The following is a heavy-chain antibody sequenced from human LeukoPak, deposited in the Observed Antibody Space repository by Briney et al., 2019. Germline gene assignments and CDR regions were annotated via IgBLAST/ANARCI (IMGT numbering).Heavy chain of an antibody. CDR1: GFTFSNAW. CDR3: TTEMYYYDSSGYFDAFDI. CDR2: IKSKTDGGTT. V-gene: IGHV3-15*01. J-gene: IGHJ3*02. Sequence: PGGSLRLSCAASGFTFSNAWMSWVRQAPGKGLEWVGRIKSKTDGGTTDYAAPVKGRFTISRDDSKNTLYLQMNSLKTEDTAVYYCTTEMYYYDSSGYFDAFDIWGQGTMVTVSS. D-gene: IGHD3-22*01.